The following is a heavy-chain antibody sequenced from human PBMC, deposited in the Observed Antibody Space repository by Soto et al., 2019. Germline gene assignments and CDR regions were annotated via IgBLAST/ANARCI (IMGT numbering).Heavy chain of an antibody. Sequence: PSETLSLTCTVSGGSISSSSYYWGWIRQPPGKGLEWIGSIYYSGSTYYNPSLKSRVTISVDTSKNQFSLKLSSVTAADTAVYYCARLLTETTRYYYYYMDVWGKGTTVTVSS. CDR2: IYYSGST. D-gene: IGHD1-7*01. V-gene: IGHV4-39*01. J-gene: IGHJ6*03. CDR3: ARLLTETTRYYYYYMDV. CDR1: GGSISSSSYY.